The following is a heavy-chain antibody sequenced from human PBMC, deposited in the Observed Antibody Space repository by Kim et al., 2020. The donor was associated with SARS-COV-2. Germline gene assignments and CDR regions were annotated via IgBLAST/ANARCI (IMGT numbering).Heavy chain of an antibody. CDR2: ISSSSSPI. D-gene: IGHD2-2*01. V-gene: IGHV3-48*04. CDR3: VGDGYCTSTRCSEYFQR. CDR1: GFTFSSYG. J-gene: IGHJ1*01. Sequence: GGSLRLSCVASGFTFSSYGMNWVRQAPGKGLEWISYISSSSSPIYYAESVKGRFTISRDNAKNSLYMQMNSLRAEDTAVYYCVGDGYCTSTRCSEYFQRWGQGTLVTVSS.